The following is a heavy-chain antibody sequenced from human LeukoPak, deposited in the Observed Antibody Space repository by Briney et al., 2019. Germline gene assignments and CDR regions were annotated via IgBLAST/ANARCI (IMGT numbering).Heavy chain of an antibody. CDR2: FDPEDGET. J-gene: IGHJ4*02. CDR3: ATVFRELADY. V-gene: IGHV1-24*01. Sequence: ASVEVSCKVSGYTLTELSMHWVRQAPGKGLEWMGGFDPEDGETIYAQKFQGRVTMTEDTSTDTAYMELSSLRSEDTAVCYCATVFRELADYWGQGTLVTVSS. D-gene: IGHD1-26*01. CDR1: GYTLTELS.